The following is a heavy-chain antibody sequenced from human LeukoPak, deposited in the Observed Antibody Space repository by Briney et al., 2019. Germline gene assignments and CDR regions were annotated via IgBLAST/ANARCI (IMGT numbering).Heavy chain of an antibody. V-gene: IGHV1-2*02. CDR3: ARVRYCGGDCYSPFYFDY. CDR2: INPNSGGT. D-gene: IGHD2-21*02. J-gene: IGHJ4*02. CDR1: GYTFTGYY. Sequence: GASVKVSCTASGYTFTGYYMHWVRQAPGQGLEWMGWINPNSGGTNYAQKFQGRVTMTRDTSISTAYMELSRLRSDDTAVYYCARVRYCGGDCYSPFYFDYWGQGTLVTVSS.